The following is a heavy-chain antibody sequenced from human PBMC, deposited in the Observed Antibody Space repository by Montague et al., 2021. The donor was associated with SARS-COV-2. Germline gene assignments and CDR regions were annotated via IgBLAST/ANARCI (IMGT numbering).Heavy chain of an antibody. CDR3: ARRGRKLLPVATTIGGFDI. J-gene: IGHJ3*02. CDR1: GGSISSSNYY. CDR2: IYDRGST. Sequence: SETLSLTYTVSGGSISSSNYYWDWIRQPPGKGLEWIGSIYDRGSTYYNPSLKSRVTISVDTSKNHFSLKLSSVTAADTAVYYCARRGRKLLPVATTIGGFDIWGQGTMVTVSS. D-gene: IGHD5-12*01. V-gene: IGHV4-39*02.